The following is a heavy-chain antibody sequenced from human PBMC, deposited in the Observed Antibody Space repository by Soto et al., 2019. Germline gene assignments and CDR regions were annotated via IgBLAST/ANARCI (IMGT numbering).Heavy chain of an antibody. Sequence: SVKGSCKASGGTFSSYAISWVRQAPGQGLEWMGGIIPIFGTANYAQKFQGRVTITADESTSTAYMELSSLRSEDTAVYYCAVPIAVKPSHYYYYGMDVWGQGTTVTVSS. CDR3: AVPIAVKPSHYYYYGMDV. J-gene: IGHJ6*02. CDR1: GGTFSSYA. V-gene: IGHV1-69*13. CDR2: IIPIFGTA.